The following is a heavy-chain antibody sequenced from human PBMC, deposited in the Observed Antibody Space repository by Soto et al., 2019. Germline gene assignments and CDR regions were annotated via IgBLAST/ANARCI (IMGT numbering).Heavy chain of an antibody. V-gene: IGHV3-21*01. Sequence: GGSLRLSCAASGFTFSSYSMNWVRQAPGKGLEWVSSISSSSSYIYYADSVKGRFTISRDNAKNSLYLQMNSLRAEDTAVYYCARDDGGGSSWYTSIGYYYYYYMDVWGKGTTVTVSS. CDR2: ISSSSSYI. CDR3: ARDDGGGSSWYTSIGYYYYYYMDV. D-gene: IGHD6-13*01. CDR1: GFTFSSYS. J-gene: IGHJ6*03.